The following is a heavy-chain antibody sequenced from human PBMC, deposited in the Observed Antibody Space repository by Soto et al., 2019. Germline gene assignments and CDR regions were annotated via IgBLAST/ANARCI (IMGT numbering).Heavy chain of an antibody. CDR3: ARDNGMAGSFDP. Sequence: EVQLLESGGSLVQPGGSLRLSCAASGFTFSSYGMSWVRQAPEKGLEWIAYIISSSTTIFYADSVKGRFTISRDNAKSSLYLQMNGLRDEDTAVYYCARDNGMAGSFDPWGQGTLVTVSS. CDR2: IISSSTTI. J-gene: IGHJ5*02. V-gene: IGHV3-48*02. D-gene: IGHD2-8*01. CDR1: GFTFSSYG.